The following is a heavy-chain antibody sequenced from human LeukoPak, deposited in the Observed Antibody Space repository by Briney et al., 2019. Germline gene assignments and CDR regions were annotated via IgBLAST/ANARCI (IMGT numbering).Heavy chain of an antibody. V-gene: IGHV3-20*04. J-gene: IGHJ6*03. CDR2: INWNGGST. CDR3: ARGRGSYYRAYYYYYYMDV. D-gene: IGHD1-26*01. Sequence: GGSLRLSCAASGFTFDDYGMSWVRQAPGKGLEWVSGINWNGGSTGHADSVKGRFTISRDNAKNSLYLQMNSLRAEDTALYYCARGRGSYYRAYYYYYYMDVWGKGTTVTVSS. CDR1: GFTFDDYG.